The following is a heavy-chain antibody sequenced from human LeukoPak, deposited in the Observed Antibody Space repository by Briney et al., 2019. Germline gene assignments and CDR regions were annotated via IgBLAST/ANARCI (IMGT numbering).Heavy chain of an antibody. CDR2: IYDSGST. CDR1: GGSISRYY. J-gene: IGHJ6*02. Sequence: SETLSLTCTVSGGSISRYYWSWIRQPPGKGLEWIGYIYDSGSTNYNPSLMSRVTISVDTSKKQFSLKLSSVTAADTAVYYCAREFPYGDYGNYYYGMDVWGQGTTVTVSS. V-gene: IGHV4-59*01. CDR3: AREFPYGDYGNYYYGMDV. D-gene: IGHD4-17*01.